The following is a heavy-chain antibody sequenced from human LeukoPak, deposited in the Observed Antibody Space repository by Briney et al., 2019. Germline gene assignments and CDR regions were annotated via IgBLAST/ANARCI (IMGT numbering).Heavy chain of an antibody. CDR1: GYTLTELS. J-gene: IGHJ4*02. Sequence: ASVKVSCKVSGYTLTELSMHWVRQAPGKGLEWMGGFDPEDGETIYAQKSQGRVTMTEDTSTDTAYMELSSLRSEDTAVYYCATPGLAAAGFDYWGQGTLVTVSS. CDR2: FDPEDGET. D-gene: IGHD6-13*01. V-gene: IGHV1-24*01. CDR3: ATPGLAAAGFDY.